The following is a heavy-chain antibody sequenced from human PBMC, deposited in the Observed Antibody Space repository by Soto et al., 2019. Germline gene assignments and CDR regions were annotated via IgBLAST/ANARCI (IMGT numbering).Heavy chain of an antibody. D-gene: IGHD1-26*01. J-gene: IGHJ6*02. CDR3: ARDRDSGSYSHYYYYYYGMDV. Sequence: PSQALSLTCAISGDSVSSNSAAWNWIRQSPSRGIEWLGRTYYRSKWYNDYAVSVKSRITINPDTSKNQFSLQLNSVTPEDTAVYYCARDRDSGSYSHYYYYYYGMDVWGQGTTVTVSS. CDR1: GDSVSSNSAA. V-gene: IGHV6-1*01. CDR2: TYYRSKWYN.